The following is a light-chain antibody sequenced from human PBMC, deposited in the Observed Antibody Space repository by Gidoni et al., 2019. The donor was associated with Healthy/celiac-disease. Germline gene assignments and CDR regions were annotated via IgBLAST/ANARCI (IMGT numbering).Light chain of an antibody. V-gene: IGLV1-40*01. Sequence: QFVLTPPPSVSGAPGQRVTISCTGSSSTIGAGYDVHWYQQPPVTAPKLLIYGNSTRPSGLPDRFSGSKSGTSASLAITGLQAEDEADYYCQSYDSSLSGWVFGGGTKLTVL. CDR1: SSTIGAGYD. CDR2: GNS. J-gene: IGLJ3*02. CDR3: QSYDSSLSGWV.